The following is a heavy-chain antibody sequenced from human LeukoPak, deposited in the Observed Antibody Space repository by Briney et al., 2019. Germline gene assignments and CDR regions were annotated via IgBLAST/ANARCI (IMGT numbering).Heavy chain of an antibody. Sequence: PSETLSLTCAVSGYSISSNNWWAWVRQPPGKGLEWIGYIYYNGNTYYNPYNPSLTSRVTMSVDTSKNQFSLKLDSVTEIDTAMYYCARGGSDVLTQHDYWGQGTLVTVSS. V-gene: IGHV4-28*03. J-gene: IGHJ4*02. CDR3: ARGGSDVLTQHDY. CDR2: IYYNGNT. D-gene: IGHD3-9*01. CDR1: GYSISSNNW.